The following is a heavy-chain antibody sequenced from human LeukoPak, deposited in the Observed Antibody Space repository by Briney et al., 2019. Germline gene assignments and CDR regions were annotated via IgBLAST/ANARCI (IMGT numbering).Heavy chain of an antibody. CDR2: INPNSGGT. J-gene: IGHJ4*02. Sequence: ASVKVSCKASGYTFTSYYMHWVRQAPGQGLEWMGWINPNSGGTNYAQKFQGRVTMTRDTPISTAYMELSRLRSDDTAVYYCARDGGYYDSSGSLDYWGQGTLVTVSS. CDR3: ARDGGYYDSSGSLDY. D-gene: IGHD3-22*01. CDR1: GYTFTSYY. V-gene: IGHV1-2*02.